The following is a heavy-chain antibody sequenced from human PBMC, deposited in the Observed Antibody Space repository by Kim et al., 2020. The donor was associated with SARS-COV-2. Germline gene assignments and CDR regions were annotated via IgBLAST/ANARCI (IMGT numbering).Heavy chain of an antibody. CDR1: GFSVMNNY. CDR3: ARDGVCKNYGDFDY. Sequence: GGSLRLSCVVSGFSVMNNYVTWVRQAPGKGLEWVSVIFTDGRTYYAYSVKGRFTVSRDRSKNTLSLQMNSLIVEDTAIYYCARDGVCKNYGDFDYWRQRTLITVSS. V-gene: IGHV3-53*01. J-gene: IGHJ4*02. D-gene: IGHD4-17*01. CDR2: IFTDGRT.